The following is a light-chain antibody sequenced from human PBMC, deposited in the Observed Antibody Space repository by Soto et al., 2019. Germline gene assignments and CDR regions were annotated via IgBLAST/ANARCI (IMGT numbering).Light chain of an antibody. Sequence: QSALTQPASVFGSPGQSITISCTGTSSDVGGYNFVSWYQQLPGKAPKLMIYEVTSRPSGVSNRFSGSKSGNTASLTISGLQPEDEADYYCSSYTTSSTVVFGGGTQLTVL. J-gene: IGLJ2*01. CDR1: SSDVGGYNF. CDR2: EVT. CDR3: SSYTTSSTVV. V-gene: IGLV2-14*03.